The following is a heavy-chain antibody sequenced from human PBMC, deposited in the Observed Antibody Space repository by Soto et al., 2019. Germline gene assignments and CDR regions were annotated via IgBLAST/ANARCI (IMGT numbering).Heavy chain of an antibody. J-gene: IGHJ6*03. CDR2: INHSGST. D-gene: IGHD4-17*01. Sequence: SETLSLTCAVYGGSFSGYYWSWIRQPPGKGLEWIGEINHSGSTNYNPSLKSRVTISVDTSKNQFSLKLSSVTAADTAVYYCAKSIRGLREPHYYMDVWGKGTTVTVSS. CDR1: GGSFSGYY. V-gene: IGHV4-34*01. CDR3: AKSIRGLREPHYYMDV.